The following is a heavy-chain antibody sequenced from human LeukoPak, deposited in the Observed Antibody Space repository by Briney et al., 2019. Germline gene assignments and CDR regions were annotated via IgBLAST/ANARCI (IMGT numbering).Heavy chain of an antibody. D-gene: IGHD4-23*01. CDR3: ARVFGLYGGNSDAFDI. V-gene: IGHV1-2*06. CDR2: INPNSGVA. Sequence: ASVKVSCKASGYTFTDYYIHWVRQAPGQGPEWLGRINPNSGVADSPQKFQGRVTMTRDTSISTAYMELSRLRSDDTAVYYCARVFGLYGGNSDAFDIWGQGTMVTVSS. CDR1: GYTFTDYY. J-gene: IGHJ3*02.